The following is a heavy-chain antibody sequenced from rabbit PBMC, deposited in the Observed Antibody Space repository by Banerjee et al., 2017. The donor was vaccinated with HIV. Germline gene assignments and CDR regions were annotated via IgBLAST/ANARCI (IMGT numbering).Heavy chain of an antibody. J-gene: IGHJ4*01. D-gene: IGHD4-1*01. CDR1: GFSFSSSYY. CDR3: ARGDYSSGWGNL. CDR2: IFADSSGST. Sequence: QSLEESGGGLVQPEGSLTLTCTASGFSFSSSYYMCWVRQAPGKGLEWIGCIFADSSGSTYYASWAKGRFTISKTSSTTVTLQMTSLTAADTATYFCARGDYSSGWGNLWGQGTLVTVS. V-gene: IGHV1S40*01.